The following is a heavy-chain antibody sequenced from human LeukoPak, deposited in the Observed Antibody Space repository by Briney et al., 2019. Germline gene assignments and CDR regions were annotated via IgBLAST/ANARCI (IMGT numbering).Heavy chain of an antibody. CDR2: MNPNSGNT. D-gene: IGHD6-13*01. J-gene: IGHJ4*02. Sequence: ASVKVSCKASGYTFTSYDINWVRQATGQGLEWMGWMNPNSGNTGYAQKFQGRATMTRNTSISTAYMELSSLRSEDTAVYYCARGFGGVAAAGHDFDYWGQGTLVTVSS. CDR1: GYTFTSYD. CDR3: ARGFGGVAAAGHDFDY. V-gene: IGHV1-8*01.